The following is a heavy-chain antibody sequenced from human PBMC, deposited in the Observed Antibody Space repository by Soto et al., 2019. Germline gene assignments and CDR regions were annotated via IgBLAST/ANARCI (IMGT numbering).Heavy chain of an antibody. CDR2: VFAGNGET. CDR3: ARDPRGWNLGEGYDF. V-gene: IGHV1-3*01. D-gene: IGHD5-12*01. Sequence: ASVKVSCKASGYTFTSYSIHWMRQAPGQRPEWMGWVFAGNGETKYSPKFQGRVALTRDTSATTAYMELSSLTTEDTAIYYCARDPRGWNLGEGYDFWGQGTQVTVSS. J-gene: IGHJ4*02. CDR1: GYTFTSYS.